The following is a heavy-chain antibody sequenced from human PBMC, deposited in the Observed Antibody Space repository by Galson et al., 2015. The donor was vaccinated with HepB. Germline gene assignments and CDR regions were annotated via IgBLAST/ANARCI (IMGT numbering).Heavy chain of an antibody. V-gene: IGHV1-24*01. CDR1: GYTLTELS. CDR3: ATVVLGYCSGGSCYLGRNGMDV. CDR2: FDLEDGET. Sequence: SCKVSGYTLTELSMHWVRQAPGKGLEWMGGFDLEDGETIYAQEFQGRVTMTEDTSTDTAYMELSSLRSEDTAVYYCATVVLGYCSGGSCYLGRNGMDVWGQGTTVTVSS. J-gene: IGHJ6*02. D-gene: IGHD2-15*01.